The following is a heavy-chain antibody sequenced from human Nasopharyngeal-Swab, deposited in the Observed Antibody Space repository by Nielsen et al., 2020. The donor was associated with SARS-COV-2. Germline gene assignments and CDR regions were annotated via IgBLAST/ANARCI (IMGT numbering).Heavy chain of an antibody. CDR1: GFTVSSNY. V-gene: IGHV3-53*01. Sequence: GESLKISCAASGFTVSSNYMSWVRQAPGKGLEWVAVIYSGGSTYYADSVKGRFTISRDNSKNTLYLQMNSLRAEDTAVYYCATPVFRAAFDIWGQGTMVTVSS. CDR3: ATPVFRAAFDI. D-gene: IGHD1-14*01. J-gene: IGHJ3*02. CDR2: IYSGGST.